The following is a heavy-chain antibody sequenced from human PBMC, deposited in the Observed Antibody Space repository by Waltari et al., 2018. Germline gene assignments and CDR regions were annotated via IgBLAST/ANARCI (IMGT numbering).Heavy chain of an antibody. CDR1: GFYINDAW. Sequence: VQLVESGGGSVKPGGSLRPSCTASGFYINDAWLRWVRQAAGKGLEWVGHIKSRSDGGTGEYAAPVKGRFAISRDDSKNTVWLQMDSLKTEDTAVYYCATNHLVRGSHWSYGMDVWGQGTTVTVSS. CDR2: IKSRSDGGTG. CDR3: ATNHLVRGSHWSYGMDV. J-gene: IGHJ6*02. V-gene: IGHV3-15*01. D-gene: IGHD3-10*01.